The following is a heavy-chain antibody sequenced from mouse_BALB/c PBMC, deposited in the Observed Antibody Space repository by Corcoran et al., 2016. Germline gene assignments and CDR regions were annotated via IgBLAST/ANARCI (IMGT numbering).Heavy chain of an antibody. CDR3: ARWDWYFDG. CDR2: LDPANGNT. V-gene: IGHV14-3*02. CDR1: GFNINDTY. Sequence: VQLQQSRAELVKPGSSVKLSCTASGFNINDTYMHWVKQRSEQGLEWIGRLDPANGNTKYDPKFQGKATITADTSSNTAYLQLSSLTSEDTAVYYCARWDWYFDGWGAGTTVTVSS. J-gene: IGHJ1*01.